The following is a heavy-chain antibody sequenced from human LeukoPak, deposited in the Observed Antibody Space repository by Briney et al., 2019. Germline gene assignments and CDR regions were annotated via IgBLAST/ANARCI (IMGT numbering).Heavy chain of an antibody. CDR3: ATALSIAARPGAFDI. V-gene: IGHV4-30-4*08. D-gene: IGHD6-6*01. Sequence: SETLSLTCTVSGGSISSGDYYWSWIRQPPGKGLEWIGYIYYSGSTYYNPSLKSRVTISVDTSKNQFSLKLSSVTAADTAVYYCATALSIAARPGAFDIWGQGTMVTVFS. CDR1: GGSISSGDYY. J-gene: IGHJ3*02. CDR2: IYYSGST.